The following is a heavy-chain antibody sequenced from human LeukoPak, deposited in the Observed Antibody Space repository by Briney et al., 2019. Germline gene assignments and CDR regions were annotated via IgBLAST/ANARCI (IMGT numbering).Heavy chain of an antibody. CDR3: ARVPNGLLFGWFDP. V-gene: IGHV1-18*01. D-gene: IGHD3-3*01. CDR1: GYTFTSYG. CDR2: ISAYNGNT. J-gene: IGHJ5*02. Sequence: GESLKVSCKASGYTFTSYGISWVRQAPGQGLEWMGWISAYNGNTNYAQKLQGRVTMTTDTSTSTAYMELRSLRSDDTAVYYCARVPNGLLFGWFDPWGQGTLVTVSS.